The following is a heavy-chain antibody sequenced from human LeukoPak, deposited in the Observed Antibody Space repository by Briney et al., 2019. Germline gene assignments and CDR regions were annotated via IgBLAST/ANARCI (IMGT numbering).Heavy chain of an antibody. D-gene: IGHD5-18*01. Sequence: ETLSLTCTVSGGSISSYYWSWVRQAPGKGLEWVANIKEDGSEKHYVDSVKGRFTILRDNAQNSLFLQMNSLRAEDTAVYYCARDEDPKLGGYSYGNFHWGRGTLVTVSS. J-gene: IGHJ4*02. V-gene: IGHV3-7*01. CDR3: ARDEDPKLGGYSYGNFH. CDR2: IKEDGSEK. CDR1: GGSISSYY.